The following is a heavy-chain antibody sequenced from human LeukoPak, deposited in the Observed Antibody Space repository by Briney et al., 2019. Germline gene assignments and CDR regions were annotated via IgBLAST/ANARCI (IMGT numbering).Heavy chain of an antibody. J-gene: IGHJ3*02. CDR1: GYTFTGYY. Sequence: EASVKVSCKASGYTFTGYYMHWVRQAPGQGLEWMGWINPNSGGTNYAQKFQGRVTMTRDTSISTAYMELSRLRSDDTAVYYCARPGGYTYGNAAFDAFDIWGHGTMVTVSS. V-gene: IGHV1-2*02. D-gene: IGHD5-18*01. CDR2: INPNSGGT. CDR3: ARPGGYTYGNAAFDAFDI.